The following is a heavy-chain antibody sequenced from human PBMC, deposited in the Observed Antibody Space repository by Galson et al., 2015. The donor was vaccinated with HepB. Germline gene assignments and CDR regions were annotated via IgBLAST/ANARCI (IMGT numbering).Heavy chain of an antibody. CDR2: INPNSGGT. Sequence: SVKVSCKASGYTFTGYYMHWVRQAPGQGLEWMGRINPNSGGTNYAQKFQGRVTMTRDTSISTAYMELSRLRSDDTAVYYCARGQRRSGYYYYYMDVWGKGTTVTVSS. J-gene: IGHJ6*03. CDR3: ARGQRRSGYYYYYMDV. V-gene: IGHV1-2*06. D-gene: IGHD6-25*01. CDR1: GYTFTGYY.